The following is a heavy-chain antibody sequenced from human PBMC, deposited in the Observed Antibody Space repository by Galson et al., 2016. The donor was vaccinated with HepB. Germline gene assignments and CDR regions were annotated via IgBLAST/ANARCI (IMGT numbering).Heavy chain of an antibody. V-gene: IGHV4-39*01. CDR3: ARTLKFRDDYSKNYYYHGMDV. Sequence: SETLSLTCTVSRGSITNNNYYWGWIRQSPGRGLEWIGNIYYSGSTYYKPSLKSRVTISADTSKNQFSLKLSSVTAADTAIYYCARTLKFRDDYSKNYYYHGMDVWGKGTTVTVSS. CDR2: IYYSGST. J-gene: IGHJ6*04. CDR1: RGSITNNNYY. D-gene: IGHD4-11*01.